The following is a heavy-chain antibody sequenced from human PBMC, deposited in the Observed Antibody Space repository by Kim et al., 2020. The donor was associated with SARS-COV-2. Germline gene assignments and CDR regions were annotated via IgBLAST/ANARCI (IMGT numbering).Heavy chain of an antibody. CDR3: SRTRCSSASYYYGMDV. V-gene: IGHV1-69*13. CDR2: ILPFFCSA. CDR1: GGTFSSYG. J-gene: IGHJ6*02. D-gene: IGHD3-10*02. Sequence: SVKVSCKASGGTFSSYGISWVRQAPGQGLEWMGGILPFFCSALYAQKFQGSVTITADESTSTAYMELRGLRSHDPAVYYCSRTRCSSASYYYGMDVWGQ.